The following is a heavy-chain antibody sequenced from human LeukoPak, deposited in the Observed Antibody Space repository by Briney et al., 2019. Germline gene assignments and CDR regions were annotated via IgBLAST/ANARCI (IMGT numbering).Heavy chain of an antibody. CDR1: GGSISSYY. Sequence: PSETLSLTCTVSGGSISSYYWSWIRQPPGKGLEWIGYIYYSGSTYYNPTLKSRVTISVDTSKNQFSLKLTSVTAADTAVYFCARGGRSAFDVWGPGTKVIVSS. V-gene: IGHV4-59*12. J-gene: IGHJ3*01. CDR2: IYYSGST. CDR3: ARGGRSAFDV.